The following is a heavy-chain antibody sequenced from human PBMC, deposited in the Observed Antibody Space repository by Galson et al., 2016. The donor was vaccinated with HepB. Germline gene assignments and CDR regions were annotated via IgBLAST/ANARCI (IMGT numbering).Heavy chain of an antibody. J-gene: IGHJ6*04. Sequence: SLRLSCAASGFIFSTHDMHWVRQVTGKGLEWVSGIETAGDTYYADSVKGRFTISRENGKNSVYLQMNSLNAGDTAVYYCARGKSLWTMPWNYGLDVWGKGTTVTVSP. CDR1: GFIFSTHD. CDR2: IETAGDT. D-gene: IGHD2-2*01. V-gene: IGHV3-13*01. CDR3: ARGKSLWTMPWNYGLDV.